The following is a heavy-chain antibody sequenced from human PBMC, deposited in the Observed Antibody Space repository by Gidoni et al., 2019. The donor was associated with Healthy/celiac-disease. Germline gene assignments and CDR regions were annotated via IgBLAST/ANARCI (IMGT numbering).Heavy chain of an antibody. V-gene: IGHV3-30*18. CDR1: GFTFSSYG. J-gene: IGHJ4*02. D-gene: IGHD3-10*01. Sequence: QVQLVESGGGVVQPGRSLRLSCAASGFTFSSYGMHWVRRAPGKGLGGVGVISYDGSNKYYADSVKGRFTISRDNSKNTLYLQMNSLRAEDTAVYYCAKESAPHYYGSGRFDYWGQGTLVTVSS. CDR2: ISYDGSNK. CDR3: AKESAPHYYGSGRFDY.